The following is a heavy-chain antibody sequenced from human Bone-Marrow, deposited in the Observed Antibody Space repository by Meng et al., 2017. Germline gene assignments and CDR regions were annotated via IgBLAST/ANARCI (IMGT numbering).Heavy chain of an antibody. V-gene: IGHV3-9*01. CDR2: LSWRGDSI. D-gene: IGHD4-17*01. CDR1: GFIFDDYA. Sequence: SLKISCEASGFIFDDYAMHWIRQGPGKGLEWVSGLSWRGDSIGYADSVKGRFTISRDNAKNLVYLQMSSLRSEDTALYYCVKDATGGDYNFDFWGQGTQVTVSS. J-gene: IGHJ4*02. CDR3: VKDATGGDYNFDF.